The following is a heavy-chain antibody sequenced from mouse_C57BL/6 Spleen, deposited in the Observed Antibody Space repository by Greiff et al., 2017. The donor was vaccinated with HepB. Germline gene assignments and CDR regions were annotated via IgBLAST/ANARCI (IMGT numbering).Heavy chain of an antibody. CDR1: GFTFSDAW. J-gene: IGHJ1*03. V-gene: IGHV6-6*01. CDR3: TRGIYYGSSYDWYFDV. CDR2: IRNKANNHAT. D-gene: IGHD1-1*01. Sequence: EVKLEESGGGLVQPGGSMKLSCAASGFTFSDAWMDWVRQSPEKGLEWVAEIRNKANNHATYYAESVKGRFTISRDDSKSSVYLQMNSLRAEDTGIYYCTRGIYYGSSYDWYFDVWGTGTTVTVSS.